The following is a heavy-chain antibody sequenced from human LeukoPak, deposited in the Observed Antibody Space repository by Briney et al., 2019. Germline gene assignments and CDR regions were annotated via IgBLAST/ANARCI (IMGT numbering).Heavy chain of an antibody. Sequence: PGGSLKLSCAAFGFTFSGSAMHWVRQASGKGLEWVGRIRSKANSYATAYAASVKGRFTISRDDSKNTAYLQMNSLKTEDTAVYYCTRRSDTAMVTSYYGMDVWGQGTTVTVSS. V-gene: IGHV3-73*01. J-gene: IGHJ6*02. D-gene: IGHD5-18*01. CDR3: TRRSDTAMVTSYYGMDV. CDR1: GFTFSGSA. CDR2: IRSKANSYAT.